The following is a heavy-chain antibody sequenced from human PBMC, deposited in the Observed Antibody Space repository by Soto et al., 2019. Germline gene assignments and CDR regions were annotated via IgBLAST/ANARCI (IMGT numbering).Heavy chain of an antibody. V-gene: IGHV1-18*01. J-gene: IGHJ5*02. Sequence: GASVKVSCKASGYTFTSYGISWVRQAPGQGLEWMGWISAYNGNTNYAQKLQGRVTMTTDTSTSTAYMELRSLRSDDTAVYYCARVEYGDYENWFDPWGQGTLVTVSS. CDR2: ISAYNGNT. CDR1: GYTFTSYG. CDR3: ARVEYGDYENWFDP. D-gene: IGHD4-17*01.